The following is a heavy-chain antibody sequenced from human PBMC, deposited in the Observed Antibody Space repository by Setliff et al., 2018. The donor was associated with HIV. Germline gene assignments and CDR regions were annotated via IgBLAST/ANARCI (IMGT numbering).Heavy chain of an antibody. CDR1: GFTFSSYA. J-gene: IGHJ4*02. Sequence: GGSLRLSCAASGFTFSSYAMHWVRQAPGKGLEWVAVISYDGSNKYYADSVKGRFTISRDNSKNTLYLQMNSLRVEDTATYYCARDAKGGIDYWGQGTLVTVSS. D-gene: IGHD3-16*01. V-gene: IGHV3-30*04. CDR2: ISYDGSNK. CDR3: ARDAKGGIDY.